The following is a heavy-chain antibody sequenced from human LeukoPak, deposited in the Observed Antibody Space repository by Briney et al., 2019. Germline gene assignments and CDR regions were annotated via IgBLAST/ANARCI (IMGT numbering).Heavy chain of an antibody. V-gene: IGHV4-39*07. CDR1: GGSISSSSYY. CDR2: IYYSGST. D-gene: IGHD3-3*01. Sequence: PSETLSLTCTVSGGSISSSSYYWGWIRQPPGKGLEWIGSIYYSGSTYYNPSLKSRVTISVDTSKNQFSLKLSSVTAADTAVYYCASSSTTIVRFLEWRTGGNYFDYWGQGTLVTVSS. CDR3: ASSSTTIVRFLEWRTGGNYFDY. J-gene: IGHJ4*02.